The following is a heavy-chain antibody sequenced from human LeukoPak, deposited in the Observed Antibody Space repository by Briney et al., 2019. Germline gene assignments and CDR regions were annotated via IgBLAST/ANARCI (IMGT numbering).Heavy chain of an antibody. CDR1: GGSISSSSYY. J-gene: IGHJ4*02. V-gene: IGHV4-39*01. CDR3: ARRRYYYDSSGYSN. D-gene: IGHD3-22*01. CDR2: IYYSGST. Sequence: PSETLSLTCTVSGGSISSSSYYWDWIRQPPGKGLEWIGSIYYSGSTYYNPSLKSRVTISVGTSKNQFSLKLSSVTAADTAVYYCARRRYYYDSSGYSNWGQGTLVTVSS.